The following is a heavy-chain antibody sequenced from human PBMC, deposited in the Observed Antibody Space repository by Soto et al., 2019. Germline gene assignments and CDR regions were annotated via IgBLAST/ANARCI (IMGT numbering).Heavy chain of an antibody. CDR2: IYYSGST. CDR1: GGSISSYY. J-gene: IGHJ4*02. V-gene: IGHV4-59*08. CDR3: ASSRAYCSSTSCLEPHFDY. Sequence: SENLSLTCTVSGGSISSYYWSWILKPPGKGLEWIGYIYYSGSTNYNPSLKSRVTISVDTSKNQFSLKLSSVTAADTAVYYCASSRAYCSSTSCLEPHFDYWGQGTLVTVSS. D-gene: IGHD2-2*01.